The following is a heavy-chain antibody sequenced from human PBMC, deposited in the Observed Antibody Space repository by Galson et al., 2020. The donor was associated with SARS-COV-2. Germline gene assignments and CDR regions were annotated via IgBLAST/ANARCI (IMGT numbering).Heavy chain of an antibody. Sequence: SQTLSLTCTVSGGSISSYYCSWIRQPPGKGLEWIGYIYSSGSTNYNPSLKSRVTISVDTSKNQFSLKLSSVTAADTAVYYCATAVTSLDNWGQGTLVTVSS. V-gene: IGHV4-59*01. CDR2: IYSSGST. CDR1: GGSISSYY. CDR3: ATAVTSLDN. D-gene: IGHD4-4*01. J-gene: IGHJ4*02.